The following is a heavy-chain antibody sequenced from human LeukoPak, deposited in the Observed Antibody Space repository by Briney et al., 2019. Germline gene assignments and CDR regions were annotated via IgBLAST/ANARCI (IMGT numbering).Heavy chain of an antibody. CDR3: ARARRGGFDP. Sequence: SETLSLTCAIYGGSFSGYYWSWIRQPPGKGLEWIGEINHSGATNYNPSLKSRVTISVDTSKNLFSLKLSSVTAADTAVYYCARARRGGFDPWGQGTLVTVSS. V-gene: IGHV4-34*01. CDR1: GGSFSGYY. CDR2: INHSGAT. J-gene: IGHJ5*02. D-gene: IGHD2-15*01.